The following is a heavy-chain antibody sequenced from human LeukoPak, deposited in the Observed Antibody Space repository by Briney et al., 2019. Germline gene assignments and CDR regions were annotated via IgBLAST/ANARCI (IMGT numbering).Heavy chain of an antibody. D-gene: IGHD1-26*01. V-gene: IGHV1-2*02. CDR2: INPNSGGT. CDR3: AREGPIVGATHLVDY. CDR1: GYTFTDYY. Sequence: ASVKVSCKASGYTFTDYYMHWVRQAPGQGLEWMGWINPNSGGTNYAQKFQGRVTMTRDTTISTAYMELSRLRSDDTAVYYCAREGPIVGATHLVDYWGQGTLVTVSS. J-gene: IGHJ4*02.